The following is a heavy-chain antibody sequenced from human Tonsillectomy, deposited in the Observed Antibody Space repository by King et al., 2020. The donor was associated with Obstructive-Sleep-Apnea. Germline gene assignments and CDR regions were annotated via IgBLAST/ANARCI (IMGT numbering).Heavy chain of an antibody. CDR1: GGSISSYY. Sequence: QLQESGPGLVKPSETLSLTCTVSGGSISSYYWSWIRQPPGKGLEWIGYIYYSGSTNYNPSLKSRVTISVDTSKNQFSLKLSSVTAADTAVYYCARMSEGIAVEFDYWGQGTLVTVSS. V-gene: IGHV4-59*01. CDR2: IYYSGST. D-gene: IGHD6-19*01. CDR3: ARMSEGIAVEFDY. J-gene: IGHJ4*02.